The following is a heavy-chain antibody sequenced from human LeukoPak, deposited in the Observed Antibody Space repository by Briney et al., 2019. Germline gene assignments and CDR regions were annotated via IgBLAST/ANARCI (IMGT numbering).Heavy chain of an antibody. V-gene: IGHV4-4*09. D-gene: IGHD2-2*01. CDR2: IYTSGST. CDR1: GGSISSYY. Sequence: SETLSLTCTVSGGSISSYYWSWIRQPPGKGLEWIGYIYTSGSTNYDPSLKSRVTISVDTSKNQFSLKLSSVTAADTAVYYCARHIVPAVMGWFDPWGQGTLVTVSS. CDR3: ARHIVPAVMGWFDP. J-gene: IGHJ5*02.